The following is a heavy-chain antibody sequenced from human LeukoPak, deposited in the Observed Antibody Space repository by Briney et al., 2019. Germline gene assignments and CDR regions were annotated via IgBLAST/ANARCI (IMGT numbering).Heavy chain of an antibody. CDR2: IYYSGST. CDR3: ASLGLVGDYYYYGMDV. CDR1: GGSINGYY. D-gene: IGHD2-15*01. J-gene: IGHJ6*02. Sequence: SETLSLTCAVSGGSINGYYWSWIRQPPGKGLEWIGYIYYSGSTNYNPSLKSRVTISVDTSKNQFSLKLSSVTAADTAVYYCASLGLVGDYYYYGMDVWGQGTTVTVSS. V-gene: IGHV4-59*08.